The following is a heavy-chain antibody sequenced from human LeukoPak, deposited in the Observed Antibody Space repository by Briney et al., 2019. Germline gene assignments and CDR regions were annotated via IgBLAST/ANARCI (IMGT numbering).Heavy chain of an antibody. D-gene: IGHD2-2*01. J-gene: IGHJ4*02. CDR3: ARNSDLSPAGDN. V-gene: IGHV3-7*04. CDR1: GFTFSSYW. CDR2: IKQDGSET. Sequence: GGALRLSCAASGFTFSSYWKKWVRQAPGKGLEWVANIKQDGSETYYVDSVKGRFTISRDNAKNSLYLQMNSLRAEDTAVYDRARNSDLSPAGDNSRQGTLVTVSS.